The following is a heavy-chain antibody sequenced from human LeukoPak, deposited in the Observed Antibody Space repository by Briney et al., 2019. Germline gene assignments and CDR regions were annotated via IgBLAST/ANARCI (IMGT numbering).Heavy chain of an antibody. D-gene: IGHD6-13*01. CDR3: AKDIAAAGGPCAY. CDR2: IYSGGNT. Sequence: GGSLRLSCAASGFTVSINYMSWVRQAPGKGLEWVSVIYSGGNTYYADSVKGRFTISRDNSKNTVYLQMNSLRAEDTAVYYCAKDIAAAGGPCAYWGRGTLVTVSS. V-gene: IGHV3-53*01. J-gene: IGHJ4*02. CDR1: GFTVSINY.